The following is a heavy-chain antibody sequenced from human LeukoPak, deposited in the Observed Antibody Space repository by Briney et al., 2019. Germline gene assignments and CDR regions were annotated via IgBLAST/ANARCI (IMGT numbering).Heavy chain of an antibody. D-gene: IGHD3-10*01. CDR1: GFTFDDYA. Sequence: GRSLRLSCAASGFTFDDYAMHWVRQAPGKGLEWVSGISWNSGSIGYADSVKGRFTISRDNAKNSLYLQMNSLRAEDTAVYYCARGAHSGRGSIPRDWYFDLWGRGTLVTVSS. V-gene: IGHV3-9*01. CDR2: ISWNSGSI. J-gene: IGHJ2*01. CDR3: ARGAHSGRGSIPRDWYFDL.